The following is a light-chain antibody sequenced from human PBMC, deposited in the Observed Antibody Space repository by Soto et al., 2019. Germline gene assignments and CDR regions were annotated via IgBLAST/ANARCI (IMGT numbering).Light chain of an antibody. V-gene: IGKV3-11*01. CDR3: QQRSNWHPSIT. Sequence: EIVLTQSPVTLSLSPGQGAALSCRASQSISNYLAWYQQKPGQAPRLLIYDASNRATGTPARFSGSGSGTDFTLTISSLEPEDFAVSYCQQRSNWHPSITFGQGTRLEIK. J-gene: IGKJ5*01. CDR2: DAS. CDR1: QSISNY.